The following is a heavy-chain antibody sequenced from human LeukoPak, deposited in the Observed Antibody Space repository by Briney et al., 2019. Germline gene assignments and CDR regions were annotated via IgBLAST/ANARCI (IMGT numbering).Heavy chain of an antibody. D-gene: IGHD1-20*01. J-gene: IGHJ5*02. Sequence: PGGSLRLSCAASGFTFSSYAMHWVRQAPGKGLEWVAVISYDGSNKYYADSVKGRFTISRDNSKNTLYLQMNSLRAEDTAVYYCAREGSRSLTGTGGFDPWGQGTLVTVSS. CDR3: AREGSRSLTGTGGFDP. V-gene: IGHV3-30*04. CDR1: GFTFSSYA. CDR2: ISYDGSNK.